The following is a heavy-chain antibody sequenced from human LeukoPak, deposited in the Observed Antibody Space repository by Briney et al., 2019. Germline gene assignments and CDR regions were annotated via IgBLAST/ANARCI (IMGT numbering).Heavy chain of an antibody. CDR2: MYYSGST. CDR1: GGSVSSYY. D-gene: IGHD6-13*01. CDR3: AREPPRPEEAAADPYLDY. J-gene: IGHJ4*02. V-gene: IGHV4-59*02. Sequence: SETLSLTCTVSGGSVSSYYWSWIRQPPGKGLEWIGYMYYSGSTNYNPSLKSRVTISIDTSKNQFSLKLNSVTAADTAVYYCAREPPRPEEAAADPYLDYWGQGTLVTVSS.